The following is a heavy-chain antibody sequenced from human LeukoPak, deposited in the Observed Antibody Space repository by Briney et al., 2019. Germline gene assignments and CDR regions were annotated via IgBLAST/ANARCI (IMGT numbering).Heavy chain of an antibody. D-gene: IGHD4-11*01. CDR2: FYYSGST. J-gene: IGHJ5*02. CDR1: GDSITSSTYY. CDR3: ARAGRSNYRGGRVHNWFDP. Sequence: SETLSLTCSVSGDSITSSTYYWGWIRQPPGKGLEWIGRFYYSGSTYSNPSLKSRVTISVDTSKNQFSLKLSSVTAADTAVYYCARAGRSNYRGGRVHNWFDPWGQGTLVTVSS. V-gene: IGHV4-39*07.